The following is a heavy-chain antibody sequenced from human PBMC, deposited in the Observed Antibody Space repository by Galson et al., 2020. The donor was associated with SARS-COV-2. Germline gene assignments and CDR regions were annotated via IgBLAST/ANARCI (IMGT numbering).Heavy chain of an antibody. CDR2: INNDGNST. V-gene: IGHV3-74*01. D-gene: IGHD1-26*01. CDR1: GFTFSTYW. Sequence: VGSLRPTCAASGFTFSTYWMHWVRQAPGKGLMWVSRINNDGNSTSYADSVKGRFTISRHNAKDTLYLQMNSLRVEDTAVYYCTATRAYWGQGSLVTVSS. J-gene: IGHJ4*02. CDR3: TATRAY.